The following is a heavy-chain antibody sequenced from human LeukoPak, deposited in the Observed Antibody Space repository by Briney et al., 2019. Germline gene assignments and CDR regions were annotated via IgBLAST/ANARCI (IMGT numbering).Heavy chain of an antibody. CDR1: GGTFNTYA. J-gene: IGHJ4*02. Sequence: SVKVSCKASGGTFNTYAINWVRQAPGQGLEWMGGIIRVFGAANYAQKFQDRVTITADESTSTAYMDLSSLRSEDTAVYYCARVSRTTMVRGVIAFDYWGQGTLVTVSS. D-gene: IGHD3-10*01. V-gene: IGHV1-69*13. CDR3: ARVSRTTMVRGVIAFDY. CDR2: IIRVFGAA.